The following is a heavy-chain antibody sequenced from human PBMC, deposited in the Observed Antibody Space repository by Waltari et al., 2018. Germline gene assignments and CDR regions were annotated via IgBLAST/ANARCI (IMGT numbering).Heavy chain of an antibody. D-gene: IGHD3-22*01. CDR3: ARETSSAPNSLDS. CDR2: MSGSTSYI. J-gene: IGHJ4*02. V-gene: IGHV3-21*01. Sequence: EVQLVESGGGLVKPGGSLRLSCEASGFRFSTYTMNWVRQAPGKGLEGVSCMSGSTSYIRYADSVEGRFTISRDNAKKSLYLQMNSLRGEDTAVYYCARETSSAPNSLDSWGQGTLVTVSS. CDR1: GFRFSTYT.